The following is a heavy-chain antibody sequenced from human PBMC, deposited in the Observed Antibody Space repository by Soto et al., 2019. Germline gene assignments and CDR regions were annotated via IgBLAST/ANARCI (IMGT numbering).Heavy chain of an antibody. D-gene: IGHD6-13*01. CDR3: ARDRIAAAYYYYGMDV. CDR2: INPNNGGT. Sequence: GASVKVSCKASGYTFTSYGMSWVRQAPGQGLEWMGWINPNNGGTNYAQKLQGWVTMARDTSISTAYMELSRLRSDDTAVYYCARDRIAAAYYYYGMDVWGQGTTVTVSS. J-gene: IGHJ6*02. CDR1: GYTFTSYG. V-gene: IGHV1-2*04.